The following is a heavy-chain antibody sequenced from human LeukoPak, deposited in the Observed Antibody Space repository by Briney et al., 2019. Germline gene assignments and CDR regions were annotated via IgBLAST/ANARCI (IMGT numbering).Heavy chain of an antibody. CDR1: GFTFSSYA. D-gene: IGHD3-16*01. V-gene: IGHV3-30*04. Sequence: GGSLRLSCAASGFTFSSYAMHWVRQAPGKGLEWVAVISYDGSNKYYADSVKGRFTISRDNSKNTLYLQMNSLRAEDTAVYYCARGWGYAFDIWGQGTMVTVSS. J-gene: IGHJ3*02. CDR2: ISYDGSNK. CDR3: ARGWGYAFDI.